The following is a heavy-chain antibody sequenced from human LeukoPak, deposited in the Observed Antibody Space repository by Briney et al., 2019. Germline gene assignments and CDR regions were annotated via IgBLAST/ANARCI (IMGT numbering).Heavy chain of an antibody. CDR2: MNPNSGNT. CDR3: ARGQDFDY. CDR1: GYTFTRYD. Sequence: GASVKVSCRASGYTFTRYDINWVRQATGQGLEWMGWMNPNSGNTGYAQKFQGRVTMNRNTSISTAYMELTSLRSEATAVFYSARGQDFDYWGQGTLVTVSS. J-gene: IGHJ4*02. V-gene: IGHV1-8*01.